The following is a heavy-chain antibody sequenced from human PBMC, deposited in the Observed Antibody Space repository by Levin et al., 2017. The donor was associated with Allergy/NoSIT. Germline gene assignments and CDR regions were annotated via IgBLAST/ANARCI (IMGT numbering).Heavy chain of an antibody. Sequence: SQTLSLTCTVSGGSISSGGYYWSWIRQHPGKGLEWIGYIYYSGSTYYNPSLKSRVTISVDTSKNQFSLKLSSVTAADTAVYYCARQTRPEARRHNWYFDLWGRGTLVTVSS. J-gene: IGHJ2*01. CDR3: ARQTRPEARRHNWYFDL. CDR2: IYYSGST. D-gene: IGHD1-14*01. CDR1: GGSISSGGYY. V-gene: IGHV4-31*03.